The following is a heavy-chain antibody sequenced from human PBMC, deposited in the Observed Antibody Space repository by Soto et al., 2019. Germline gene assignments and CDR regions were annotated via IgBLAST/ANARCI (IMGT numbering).Heavy chain of an antibody. D-gene: IGHD3-10*01. CDR2: IWYDGSNK. CDR3: ARKWADGSGSYADYYYYYMDV. V-gene: IGHV3-33*01. Sequence: QVQLVESGGGVVQPGRSLRLSCAASGFTFSSYGMHWVRQAPGKGLEWVAAIWYDGSNKYYADSVKGRFTISRDNSKNTLYLQMNSLRAEDTAVYYCARKWADGSGSYADYYYYYMDVWGKGTTVTVSS. CDR1: GFTFSSYG. J-gene: IGHJ6*03.